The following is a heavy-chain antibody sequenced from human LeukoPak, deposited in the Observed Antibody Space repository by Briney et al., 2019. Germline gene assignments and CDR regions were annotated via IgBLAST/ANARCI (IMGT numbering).Heavy chain of an antibody. CDR1: GFTFSSYA. CDR3: AMGPFDP. J-gene: IGHJ5*02. CDR2: VSYDGRIK. Sequence: GGSLRLSCAASGFTFSSYAMHWVRQAPGKWLEWVAVVSYDGRIKYYADSVKGRFTISRDNSKNTLYLQMNSLRAEDTAVYYCAMGPFDPWGQGTLVTVSS. V-gene: IGHV3-30*04. D-gene: IGHD3-16*01.